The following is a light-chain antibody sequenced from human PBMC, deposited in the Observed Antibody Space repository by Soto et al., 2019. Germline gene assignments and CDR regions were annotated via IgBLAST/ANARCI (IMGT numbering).Light chain of an antibody. Sequence: EIVLTQSPGTLSLSPGERATLSCRASQSVSSSYLAWYQQNPGQAPGLLIYGASTRATGVPARFSGSGSGTEFTLTISSLQSEEVAVYGCQQYNNWPLTFGPVTRLEIK. CDR2: GAS. V-gene: IGKV3D-15*01. CDR1: QSVSSSY. J-gene: IGKJ5*01. CDR3: QQYNNWPLT.